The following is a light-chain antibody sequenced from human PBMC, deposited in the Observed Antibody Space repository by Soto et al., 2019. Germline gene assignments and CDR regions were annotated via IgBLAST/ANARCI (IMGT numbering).Light chain of an antibody. J-gene: IGKJ3*01. Sequence: IQLTQSPSSVSASVGDRVTITCRASQGFSRRLAWYQQKPGKAPNLLIYDASSLQSGVPSRFSGSGSGTEFTLTISSLQPEDFATYYCQQANSCPFTFGPGTKVDVK. V-gene: IGKV1-12*01. CDR3: QQANSCPFT. CDR2: DAS. CDR1: QGFSRR.